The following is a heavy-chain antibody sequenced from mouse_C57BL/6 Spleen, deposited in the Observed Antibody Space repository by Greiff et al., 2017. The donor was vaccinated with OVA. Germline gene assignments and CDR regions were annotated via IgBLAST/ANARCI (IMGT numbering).Heavy chain of an antibody. Sequence: DVKLVESGGGLVKPGGSLKLSCAASGFTFSSYAMSWVRQTPGKRLEWVATISDGGSYTYYPDNVKGRFTISRDNAKNNLYLQMSHLKAEDTAMYDCAREDGYDDYFDYWGQGTTLTVSS. CDR2: ISDGGSYT. CDR1: GFTFSSYA. V-gene: IGHV5-4*01. J-gene: IGHJ2*01. CDR3: AREDGYDDYFDY. D-gene: IGHD2-2*01.